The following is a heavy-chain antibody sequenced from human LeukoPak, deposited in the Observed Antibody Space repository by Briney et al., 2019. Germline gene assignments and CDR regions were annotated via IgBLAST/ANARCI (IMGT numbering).Heavy chain of an antibody. CDR2: ISSSSSYI. CDR1: GFTFSSYS. D-gene: IGHD3-10*01. Sequence: PGGSLRLSCAASGFTFSSYSMNWVRQAPGKGLEWVSSISSSSSYIYYADSVKGRFTISRDNAKNSLYLQMNSLRAEDTAVYYCATNTMVRGVISSPLWYFDYWGQGTLVTVSS. V-gene: IGHV3-21*01. J-gene: IGHJ4*02. CDR3: ATNTMVRGVISSPLWYFDY.